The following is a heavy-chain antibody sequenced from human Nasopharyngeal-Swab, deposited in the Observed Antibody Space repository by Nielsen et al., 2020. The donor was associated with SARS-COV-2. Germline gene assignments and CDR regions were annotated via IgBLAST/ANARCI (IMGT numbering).Heavy chain of an antibody. D-gene: IGHD5-18*01. CDR1: GFTFSSYW. CDR3: ARDSRGYSYGYIYFDY. Sequence: GGSLRLSCAASGFTFSSYWMSWVRQAPGKGLEWVANIKQDGSEKYYVDSVKGRFTISRDNAKNSLHLQMNSLRAEDTAVYYCARDSRGYSYGYIYFDYWGQGTLVTVSS. V-gene: IGHV3-7*03. J-gene: IGHJ4*02. CDR2: IKQDGSEK.